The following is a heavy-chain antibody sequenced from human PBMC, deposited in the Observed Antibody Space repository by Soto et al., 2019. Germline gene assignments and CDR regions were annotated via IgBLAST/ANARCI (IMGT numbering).Heavy chain of an antibody. CDR2: ISGSGGST. J-gene: IGHJ4*02. CDR3: AKAAYYYGSGSYFPFDY. CDR1: GFTFSSHG. Sequence: GGSLRLSCAASGFTFSSHGMSWVRQAPGKGLEWVSSISGSGGSTYYADSVKGRFTVSRDNSKNTLYLQMNSLRVEDTAVYYCAKAAYYYGSGSYFPFDYWGQGTLVTVSS. D-gene: IGHD3-10*01. V-gene: IGHV3-23*01.